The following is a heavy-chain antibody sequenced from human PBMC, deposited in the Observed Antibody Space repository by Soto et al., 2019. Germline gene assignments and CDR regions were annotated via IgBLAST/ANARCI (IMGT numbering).Heavy chain of an antibody. CDR1: GFPFSSYW. CDR2: INGDGTST. D-gene: IGHD2-2*01. Sequence: EVQLVESGGGLVQTGGSLRLSCAASGFPFSSYWMHWFLQAPGEGLVWVARINGDGTSTNYADSVKGRFTISRDNGQNTVYLQMNSLRAEDTAVYSCARGLYHKYGQDHWGQGTLVTVSS. V-gene: IGHV3-74*01. CDR3: ARGLYHKYGQDH. J-gene: IGHJ4*02.